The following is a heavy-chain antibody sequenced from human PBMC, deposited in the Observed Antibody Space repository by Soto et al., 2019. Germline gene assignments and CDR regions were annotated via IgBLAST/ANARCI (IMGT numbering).Heavy chain of an antibody. V-gene: IGHV1-69*06. D-gene: IGHD1-20*01. J-gene: IGHJ5*02. CDR1: GGTFSSYA. CDR2: IIPIFGTA. CDR3: ASLGYNWNDNWFDP. Sequence: EASVKVSCKASGGTFSSYAISWVRQAPGQGLEWMGGIIPIFGTANYAQKFQGRVTITADKSTSTVYMELSSLRSEDTAVYYCASLGYNWNDNWFDPWGQGTLVTVSS.